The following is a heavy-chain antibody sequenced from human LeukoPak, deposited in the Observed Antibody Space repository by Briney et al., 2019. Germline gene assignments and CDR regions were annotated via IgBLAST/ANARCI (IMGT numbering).Heavy chain of an antibody. CDR1: GGSFSGYY. CDR2: INHSGST. CDR3: ARDKRGGSWDP. D-gene: IGHD3-10*01. J-gene: IGHJ5*02. Sequence: PSETLSLTCAVYGGSFSGYYWSWIRQPPGKGLEWIGEINHSGSTNYNPSLKSRVTISVDTSKNQFSLKLTSVTAADTAVYYCARDKRGGSWDPWGQGTLVTVSS. V-gene: IGHV4-34*01.